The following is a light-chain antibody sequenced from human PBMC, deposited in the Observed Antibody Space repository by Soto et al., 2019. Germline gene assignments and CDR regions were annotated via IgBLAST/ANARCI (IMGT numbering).Light chain of an antibody. CDR3: QTWGTGMV. J-gene: IGLJ2*01. CDR1: SGHNTYA. Sequence: QLVLTQSPSASASLGASVKLTCTLSSGHNTYAIAWHQQQPEKGPRYLMKLNSDGSHSKGDGIPDRVSGSSSGAERYLTISSLQSEDEADYYCQTWGTGMVFGGGTKMTVL. V-gene: IGLV4-69*01. CDR2: LNSDGSH.